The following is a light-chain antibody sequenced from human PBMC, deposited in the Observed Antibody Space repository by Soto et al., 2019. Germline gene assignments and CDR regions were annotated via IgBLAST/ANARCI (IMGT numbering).Light chain of an antibody. Sequence: EIVLTQSPATLSLSPGERATLSCRASQSVDSYLIWYRQKPGQAPRLLIYDASKRATDTPARFSGSGSGTDFTLTISSLEPEDFAVYYCEQRRSWPLTFGRGTKVEIK. CDR3: EQRRSWPLT. CDR2: DAS. J-gene: IGKJ4*01. CDR1: QSVDSY. V-gene: IGKV3-11*01.